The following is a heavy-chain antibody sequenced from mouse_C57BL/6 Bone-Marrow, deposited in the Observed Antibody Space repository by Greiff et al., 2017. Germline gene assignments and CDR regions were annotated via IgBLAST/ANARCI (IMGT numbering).Heavy chain of an antibody. CDR3: TPGSSYYWYFDV. Sequence: EVQLKESGGGLVQPGGSMKLSCAASGFTFSDAWMDWVRQSPEKGLEWVAEIRNKANNHATYYAESVKGRFTISRDDSKSSVYLQMNSLRAEDTGIYYCTPGSSYYWYFDVWGTGTTVTVSS. J-gene: IGHJ1*03. D-gene: IGHD1-1*01. CDR1: GFTFSDAW. V-gene: IGHV6-6*01. CDR2: IRNKANNHAT.